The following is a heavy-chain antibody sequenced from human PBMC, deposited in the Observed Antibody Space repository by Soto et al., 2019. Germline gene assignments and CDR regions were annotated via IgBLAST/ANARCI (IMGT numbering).Heavy chain of an antibody. V-gene: IGHV3-23*01. Sequence: PGGSLRLSCAASGFTFSSYSMSWVRQAPGKGLEWVSAITGSGGSTYYADSVKGRFTISRDNSKNTLYLQMNSLRAQGTAVNYCAKESHLNGYHHCSRLEHRGPGTLVTVSS. D-gene: IGHD2-2*01. CDR2: ITGSGGST. J-gene: IGHJ4*02. CDR3: AKESHLNGYHHCSRLEH. CDR1: GFTFSSYS.